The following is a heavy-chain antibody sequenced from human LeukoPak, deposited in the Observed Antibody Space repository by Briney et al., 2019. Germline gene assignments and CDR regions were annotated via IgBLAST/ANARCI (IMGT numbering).Heavy chain of an antibody. CDR1: GGSFSSYS. D-gene: IGHD3-10*01. CDR2: IIEKANA. Sequence: KTSETLSLTCALYGGSFSSYSWSWTWIRQTPEKGLEWIGEIIEKANANYNPSLKSRVTIDLDTSKNQFSLKLTSMTAADTAMYYCARGYYPPRWYFDLWGRGTLVTVSS. CDR3: ARGYYPPRWYFDL. V-gene: IGHV4-34*01. J-gene: IGHJ2*01.